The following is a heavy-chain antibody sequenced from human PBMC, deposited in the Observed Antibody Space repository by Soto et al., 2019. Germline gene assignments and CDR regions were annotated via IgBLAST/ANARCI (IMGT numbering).Heavy chain of an antibody. CDR1: GYPVTAYY. J-gene: IGHJ3*02. CDR2: INPATGAA. V-gene: IGHV1-2*02. CDR3: ARGGGVGVAGSAAFDM. Sequence: QLHLVQSGAVVKKPGASVTVSCSASGYPVTAYYMHWVRQAPGRGLEWMGGINPATGAAKYTQTFQGRVTIAQDTSTSTVFLELSGLTSEDTAVFYWARGGGVGVAGSAAFDMWGQGTLVTVSS. D-gene: IGHD3-3*01.